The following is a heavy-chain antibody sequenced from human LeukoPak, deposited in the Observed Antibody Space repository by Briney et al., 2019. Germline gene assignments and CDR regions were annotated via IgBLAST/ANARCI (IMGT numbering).Heavy chain of an antibody. D-gene: IGHD6-19*01. CDR3: ARVEQWLVLGY. J-gene: IGHJ4*02. V-gene: IGHV1-69*04. CDR2: IIPILGIA. Sequence: ASVKVSCKASGGTFSSYAISWVRQAPGQGLEWMGRIIPILGIANYAQKFQGRVTITADKSTSTAYMELSSLRSEDTAVYYCARVEQWLVLGYWGQGTLVTVSS. CDR1: GGTFSSYA.